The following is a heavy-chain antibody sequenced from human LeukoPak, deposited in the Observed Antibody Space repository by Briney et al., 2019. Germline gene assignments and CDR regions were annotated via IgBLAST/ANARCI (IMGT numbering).Heavy chain of an antibody. J-gene: IGHJ4*02. CDR1: GFTFSTYA. Sequence: TGGSLRLSCAASGFTFSTYAMHWIRQAPGKGLEWVAVIYYDGSLNNYADSVKGRFSISRGYSKNTLYLQMNSLRPEDTAVYYCARDGDDSTGFSDYWGQGTLVTVSS. V-gene: IGHV3-30*04. D-gene: IGHD3-22*01. CDR3: ARDGDDSTGFSDY. CDR2: IYYDGSLN.